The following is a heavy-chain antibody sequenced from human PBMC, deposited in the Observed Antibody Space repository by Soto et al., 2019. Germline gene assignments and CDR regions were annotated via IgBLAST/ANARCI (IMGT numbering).Heavy chain of an antibody. CDR1: GFTFSSYD. J-gene: IGHJ6*02. V-gene: IGHV3-13*01. D-gene: IGHD3-16*02. CDR3: ARGVKLMITFGGVIDNYGMDV. CDR2: IGTAGDT. Sequence: GGSLRLSCAASGFTFSSYDMHWVRQATGKGLEWVSAIGTAGDTYYPGSVKGRFTISRENAKNSLYLQMNSLRAEDTAVYYCARGVKLMITFGGVIDNYGMDVWGQGTTVTVSS.